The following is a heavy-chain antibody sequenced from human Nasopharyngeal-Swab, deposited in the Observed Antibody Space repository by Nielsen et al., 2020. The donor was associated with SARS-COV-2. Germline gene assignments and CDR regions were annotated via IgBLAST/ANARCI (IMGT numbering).Heavy chain of an antibody. CDR3: ARSLRGSSLHY. CDR2: ISSSSSYI. J-gene: IGHJ4*02. Sequence: GESVKISCAASGFTFSSYSRNWVRQAPGKGLEWVSSISSSSSYIYYADSVKGRFTISRDNAKNSLYLQMNSLRAEDTAVYYCARSLRGSSLHYWGQGTLVTVSS. V-gene: IGHV3-21*01. D-gene: IGHD6-6*01. CDR1: GFTFSSYS.